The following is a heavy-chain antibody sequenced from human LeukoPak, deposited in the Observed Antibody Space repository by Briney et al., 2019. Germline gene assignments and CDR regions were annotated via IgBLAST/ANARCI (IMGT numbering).Heavy chain of an antibody. CDR2: IYHSGST. Sequence: SETLSLTCTVSGYSISSGYYWGWIRQPPGKGLEWIGSIYHSGSTYYNPSLKSRVTISVDTSKNQFSLKLSSVTAADTAVHYCARERKTIFGRHGWFDPWGQGTLVTVSS. CDR3: ARERKTIFGRHGWFDP. CDR1: GYSISSGYY. J-gene: IGHJ5*02. D-gene: IGHD3-3*01. V-gene: IGHV4-38-2*02.